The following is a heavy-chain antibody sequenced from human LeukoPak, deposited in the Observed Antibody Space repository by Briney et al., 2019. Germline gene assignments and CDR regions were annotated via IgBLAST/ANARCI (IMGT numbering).Heavy chain of an antibody. CDR3: ARDYVWGSYRLAY. Sequence: SETLSLTCAVYGGSFSGYYWSWIRQPPGKGLEWIGEINHSGSTNYNPSLKSRVTISVDTSKNQFSLKLSSVTAADTAVYYCARDYVWGSYRLAYWGQGTLVTVSS. V-gene: IGHV4-34*01. J-gene: IGHJ4*02. D-gene: IGHD3-16*02. CDR1: GGSFSGYY. CDR2: INHSGST.